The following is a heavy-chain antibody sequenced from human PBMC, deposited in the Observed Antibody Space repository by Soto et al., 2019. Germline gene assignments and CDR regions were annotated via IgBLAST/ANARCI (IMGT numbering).Heavy chain of an antibody. CDR1: GLTFIDFG. J-gene: IGHJ4*02. CDR3: ARDDDFDDNGLDY. V-gene: IGHV3-33*01. D-gene: IGHD4-17*01. Sequence: GGSLRLSCGASGLTFIDFGMHRVRKAPGKGLAWVGVILNDGSNEKYEDSVKGRFTISRDNSKNSLYLQRNSLRAEDTAVYYCARDDDFDDNGLDYWGQGTLVTVSS. CDR2: ILNDGSNE.